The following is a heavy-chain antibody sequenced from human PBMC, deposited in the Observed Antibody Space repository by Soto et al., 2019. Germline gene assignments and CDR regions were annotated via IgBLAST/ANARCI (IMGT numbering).Heavy chain of an antibody. V-gene: IGHV1-2*02. CDR1: GYVFSNYF. CDR3: ARDRVRKPEGVDSLDI. J-gene: IGHJ3*02. D-gene: IGHD3-10*01. Sequence: ASVKVSCKASGYVFSNYFMHWVRQAPGQGLEWMGYINPQSGGSKYEDNFQDRVTMTRDTPKTTVYMELRGLTSDDTAVYYCARDRVRKPEGVDSLDIWGQGTLVTVSS. CDR2: INPQSGGS.